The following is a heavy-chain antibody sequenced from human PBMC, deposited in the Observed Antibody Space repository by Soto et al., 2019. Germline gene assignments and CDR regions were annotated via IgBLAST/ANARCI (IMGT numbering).Heavy chain of an antibody. CDR1: GYTLTEIS. D-gene: IGHD6-13*01. J-gene: IGHJ5*02. CDR2: FDPEDGET. CDR3: ETDVGQQLVGGGFDP. V-gene: IGHV1-24*01. Sequence: ASVKVSCKVSGYTLTEISMQWVRQAPRKGLEWMGGFDPEDGETIYAQKFQGRVTMTEDTSTDTAYMELSSLRSEDTAVFYCETDVGQQLVGGGFDPWGQGTLVPVSS.